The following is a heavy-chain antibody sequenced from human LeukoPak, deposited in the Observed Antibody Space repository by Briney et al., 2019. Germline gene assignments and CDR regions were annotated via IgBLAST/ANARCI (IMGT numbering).Heavy chain of an antibody. V-gene: IGHV3-30*02. Sequence: GGSLRLSCAASGFTFSSYGMHWVRQAPGKGLEWVAFIRYDGSNKYYADSVKGRFTISRDNSKNTLYLQMNSLRAEDTAVYYCARDYCSSTSCYGGHGMDVWGQGTTVTVSS. CDR1: GFTFSSYG. J-gene: IGHJ6*02. CDR3: ARDYCSSTSCYGGHGMDV. D-gene: IGHD2-2*01. CDR2: IRYDGSNK.